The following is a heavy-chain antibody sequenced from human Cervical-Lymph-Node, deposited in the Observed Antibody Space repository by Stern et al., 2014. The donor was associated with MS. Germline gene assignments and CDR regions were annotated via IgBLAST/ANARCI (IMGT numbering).Heavy chain of an antibody. J-gene: IGHJ3*02. CDR3: ASFPYDSSGYRDDAFDI. V-gene: IGHV5-51*01. CDR2: IYPGDSDT. D-gene: IGHD3-22*01. Sequence: EVQLVQSGAEVKKPGESLKISCKGSGYSFTSYWIDWVRQMPGKGLEWMGIIYPGDSDTRSSPSFQVQVTISADKSISTAYLQWSSLKASDTAMYYCASFPYDSSGYRDDAFDIWGQGTMVTVSS. CDR1: GYSFTSYW.